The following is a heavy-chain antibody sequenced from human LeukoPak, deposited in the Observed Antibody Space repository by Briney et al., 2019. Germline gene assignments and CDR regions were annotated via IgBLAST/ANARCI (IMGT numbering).Heavy chain of an antibody. D-gene: IGHD3-22*01. J-gene: IGHJ4*02. CDR3: AKDPTHFRVWDDYDSNVLNC. Sequence: QSGGSLRLSCAASGFTFSSYAMSWVRQTPGKGLEWVSAISGSGGSTYYAASVKGRFTISRDNSKNTLNLQMNSLRAEDTAVYYCAKDPTHFRVWDDYDSNVLNCWGQGTLVTVSS. V-gene: IGHV3-23*01. CDR2: ISGSGGST. CDR1: GFTFSSYA.